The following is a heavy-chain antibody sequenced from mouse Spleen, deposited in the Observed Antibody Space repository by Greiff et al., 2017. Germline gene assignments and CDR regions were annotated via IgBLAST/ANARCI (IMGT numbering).Heavy chain of an antibody. CDR1: GYTFTDYY. V-gene: IGHV1-76*01. Sequence: QVQLQQSGAELVRPGASVKLSCKASGYTFTDYYINWVKQRPGQGLEWIARIYPGSGNTYYNEKFKGKATLTAEKSSSTAYMQLSSLTSEDSAVYVCSRHGSSLYYFDDWGQGTTLTVSS. D-gene: IGHD1-1*01. CDR2: IYPGSGNT. CDR3: SRHGSSLYYFDD. J-gene: IGHJ2*01.